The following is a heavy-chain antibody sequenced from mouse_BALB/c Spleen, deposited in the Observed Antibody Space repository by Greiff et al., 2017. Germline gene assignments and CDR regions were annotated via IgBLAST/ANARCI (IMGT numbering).Heavy chain of an antibody. D-gene: IGHD2-1*01. Sequence: EVKVVESGGGLVKPGGSLKLSCAASGFTFSSYTMSWVRQTPEKRLEWVATISSGGSYTYYPDSVKGRFTISRDNAKNTLYLQMSSLKSEDTAMYYCTRDLRDGNGSMDYWGQGTSVTVSS. V-gene: IGHV5-6-4*01. J-gene: IGHJ4*01. CDR3: TRDLRDGNGSMDY. CDR2: ISSGGSYT. CDR1: GFTFSSYT.